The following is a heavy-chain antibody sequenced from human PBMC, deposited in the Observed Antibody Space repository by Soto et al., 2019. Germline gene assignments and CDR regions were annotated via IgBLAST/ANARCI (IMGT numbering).Heavy chain of an antibody. V-gene: IGHV3-21*01. J-gene: IGHJ6*02. CDR2: ISSSSSYK. D-gene: IGHD2-15*01. CDR3: ARPYCSGAGCYSGGGYYGMDV. Sequence: EVQLVESGGGLVKPGESLRLSCAASGFTFNDYSMSWVRQAPGKGLEWVSSISSSSSYKYYADSVKGRFTISRDNAKNSLYLQMNSLRAEDTAVYYCARPYCSGAGCYSGGGYYGMDVWGQGTTVTVSS. CDR1: GFTFNDYS.